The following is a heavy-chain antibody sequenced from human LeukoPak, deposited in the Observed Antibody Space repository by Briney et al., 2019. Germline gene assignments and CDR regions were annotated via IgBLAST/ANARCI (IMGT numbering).Heavy chain of an antibody. CDR2: ISSSSNYI. CDR3: ARGTPTTRDFDY. D-gene: IGHD4-11*01. CDR1: GFSFSSYN. J-gene: IGHJ4*02. V-gene: IGHV3-21*01. Sequence: GGSLRLSCAASGFSFSSYNMNWVRQAPGKGLEWVSFISSSSNYIYYTDSVKGRFTISRDNAKNSLFLQMNSLRAEDTAVYYCARGTPTTRDFDYWGQGTLVTVSS.